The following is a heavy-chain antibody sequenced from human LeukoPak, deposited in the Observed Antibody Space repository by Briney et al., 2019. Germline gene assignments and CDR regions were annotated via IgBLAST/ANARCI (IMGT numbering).Heavy chain of an antibody. Sequence: SETLSLTCTVSTGSTTSGGYSWNWIRQAPGKGLEWIGYIHHNGDTYSNPSLKSRVTMSLDTSKNQFSLKLSSVTAADTAIYYCARDDGDYAYYFDSWGQGALVTVSS. CDR2: IHHNGDT. CDR3: ARDDGDYAYYFDS. CDR1: TGSTTSGGYS. J-gene: IGHJ4*02. V-gene: IGHV4-30-2*01. D-gene: IGHD4-17*01.